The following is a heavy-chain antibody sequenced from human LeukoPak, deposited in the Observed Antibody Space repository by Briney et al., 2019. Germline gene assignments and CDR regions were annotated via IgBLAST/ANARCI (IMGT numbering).Heavy chain of an antibody. CDR2: IYYSGST. V-gene: IGHV4-39*07. CDR1: GGSISSSSYY. J-gene: IGHJ3*02. CDR3: ARFWDDYGAHPGAFDI. Sequence: SETLSLTCTVSGGSISSSSYYWGWIRQPPGKGLEWIGSIYYSGSTYYNPSLKSRVTISVDTSKNQFSLKLSSVTAADTAVYYCARFWDDYGAHPGAFDIWGQGTMVTVSS. D-gene: IGHD4-17*01.